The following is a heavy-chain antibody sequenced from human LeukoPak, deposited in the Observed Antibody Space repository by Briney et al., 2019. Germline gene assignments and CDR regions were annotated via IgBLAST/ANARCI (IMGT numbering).Heavy chain of an antibody. CDR3: AKAAVESGYSYGYYGY. CDR2: IYRRGDT. D-gene: IGHD5-18*01. V-gene: IGHV3-66*03. Sequence: GGSLRLSCAASGFSFSSYDLNWVRQAPGKGLEWVSVIYRRGDTDYADSVKGRFTISRDNSKNTLYLQMNSLRAEDTAVYYCAKAAVESGYSYGYYGYWGQGTLVTVSS. CDR1: GFSFSSYD. J-gene: IGHJ4*02.